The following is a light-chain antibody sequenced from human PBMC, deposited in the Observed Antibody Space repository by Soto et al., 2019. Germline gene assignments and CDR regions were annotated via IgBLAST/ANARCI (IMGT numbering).Light chain of an antibody. Sequence: QSALTQPASVSGSPGQSITISCTGTSSDVGGYDFVAWYQQHPGKAPKLMIYDVTNRPSGVSNRFSGSKSGNTASLTISGLQAADEADYYCGSYTTSSLVVFGGGTKVT. CDR3: GSYTTSSLVV. V-gene: IGLV2-14*01. CDR1: SSDVGGYDF. CDR2: DVT. J-gene: IGLJ2*01.